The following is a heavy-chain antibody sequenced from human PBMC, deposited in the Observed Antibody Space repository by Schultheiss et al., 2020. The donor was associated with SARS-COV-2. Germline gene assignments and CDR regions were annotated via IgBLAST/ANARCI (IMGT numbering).Heavy chain of an antibody. J-gene: IGHJ4*02. D-gene: IGHD2-2*01. CDR2: IYGGGST. CDR1: GFTVSSNY. CDR3: AKSGCPTTSCNDLNY. V-gene: IGHV3-53*01. Sequence: GGSLRLSCAASGFTVSSNYMSWVRQAPGKGLEWVSLIYGGGSTYYADSAKGRFTISRDNSKNTLYLQMNSLRAEDAAVYYCAKSGCPTTSCNDLNYWGQGTLVTVSS.